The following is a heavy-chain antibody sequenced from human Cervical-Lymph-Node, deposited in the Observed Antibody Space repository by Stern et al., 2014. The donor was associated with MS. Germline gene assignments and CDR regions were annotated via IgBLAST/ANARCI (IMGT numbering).Heavy chain of an antibody. CDR3: ARHYYGYYFDY. J-gene: IGHJ4*02. V-gene: IGHV4-39*01. CDR1: GGSISSTSHY. CDR2: IYYSGST. Sequence: VQLVESGPGLVKPSETLSLTCSVSGGSISSTSHYWGWIRPPPGKGLEWIGNIYYSGSTYYNPSLKSRVTISVDTSKNQFSLKLSSVAAADTAVYYCARHYYGYYFDYWGQGTLVTVSS. D-gene: IGHD3-22*01.